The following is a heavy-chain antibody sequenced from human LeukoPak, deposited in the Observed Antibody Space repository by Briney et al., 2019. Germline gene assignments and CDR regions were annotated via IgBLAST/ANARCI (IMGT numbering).Heavy chain of an antibody. CDR1: GGPFSGYY. CDR2: IDHSGST. D-gene: IGHD3-22*01. V-gene: IGHV4-34*01. CDR3: ARGQTYYYDSSGYAPGDY. J-gene: IGHJ4*02. Sequence: SETLSLTCAVYGGPFSGYYWSWIRQPPGKGLEWIGEIDHSGSTNYNPSLKSRVTISVDTSKNPFSLKLSSVTAADTAVYYCARGQTYYYDSSGYAPGDYWGQGTLVTVSS.